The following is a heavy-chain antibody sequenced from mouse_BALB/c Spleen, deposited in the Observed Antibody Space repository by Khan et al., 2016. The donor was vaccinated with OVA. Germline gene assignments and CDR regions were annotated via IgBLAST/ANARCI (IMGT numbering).Heavy chain of an antibody. CDR1: GFSLTNYG. Sequence: VQLQQSGPGLVAPSQTLSITCTISGFSLTNYGVHWIRQPPGKGLEWLVVIWSDGSTPYNSALITRLTLTKDNSKSQAFLQMNSLQTDDTAIYFCARQPYYHYNIMDYWGQGTSVTVSS. V-gene: IGHV2-6-1*01. CDR2: IWSDGST. CDR3: ARQPYYHYNIMDY. D-gene: IGHD2-10*01. J-gene: IGHJ4*01.